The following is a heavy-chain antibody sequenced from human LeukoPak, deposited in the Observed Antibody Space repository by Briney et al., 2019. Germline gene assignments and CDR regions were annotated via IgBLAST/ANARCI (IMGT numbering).Heavy chain of an antibody. J-gene: IGHJ4*02. Sequence: PGRSLRLSCAASGFTFSSYAMHWVRQAPGKGLEWVAVISYDGSNKYYADSVKGRFTISRDNSKNTLYLQMNSLRAEDTAVYYCARERIAVAGGFEYWGQGTLVTVSS. V-gene: IGHV3-30*04. CDR2: ISYDGSNK. CDR1: GFTFSSYA. D-gene: IGHD6-19*01. CDR3: ARERIAVAGGFEY.